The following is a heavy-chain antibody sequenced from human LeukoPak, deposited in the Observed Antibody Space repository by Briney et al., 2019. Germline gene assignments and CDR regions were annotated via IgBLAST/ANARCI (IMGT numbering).Heavy chain of an antibody. Sequence: GASVKVSCKASGYTFTSYGISWVRQAPGQGLEWMGWISAYNGNTNYAQKLQGRVTMTTDTSTSTAYMELRSLRSDDTAVYYCARGGGIYCSGGSCYSRHWFDPWGQGTLVTVSS. CDR1: GYTFTSYG. V-gene: IGHV1-18*01. J-gene: IGHJ5*02. D-gene: IGHD2-15*01. CDR3: ARGGGIYCSGGSCYSRHWFDP. CDR2: ISAYNGNT.